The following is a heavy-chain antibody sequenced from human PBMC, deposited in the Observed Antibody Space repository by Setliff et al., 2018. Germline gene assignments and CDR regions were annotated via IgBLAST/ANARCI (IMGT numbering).Heavy chain of an antibody. CDR1: GFTFSDYY. V-gene: IGHV3-11*04. D-gene: IGHD5-18*01. Sequence: GGSLRLSCAASGFTFSDYYMSWIRQAPGKGLEWVSYITSSGTTTFYTDSVKGRFAISRDNARNSLYLQMNSLRAEDSAVYYCARGHTSMAPWGQGTLVTVSS. CDR3: ARGHTSMAP. J-gene: IGHJ5*02. CDR2: ITSSGTTT.